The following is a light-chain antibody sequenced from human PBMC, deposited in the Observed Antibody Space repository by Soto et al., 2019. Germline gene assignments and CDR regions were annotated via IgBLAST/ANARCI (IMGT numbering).Light chain of an antibody. V-gene: IGKV3-20*01. Sequence: EIVLTQSPGTLSLSPGERATLSCRASQTVSSDYLAWYQQKPGQAPRLLIYGASTRATDIPDRFSGSGSGTDFTLTISRLEAEDFAVYYCHQYGSSPSWTFGQGTKVDIK. CDR2: GAS. CDR3: HQYGSSPSWT. J-gene: IGKJ1*01. CDR1: QTVSSDY.